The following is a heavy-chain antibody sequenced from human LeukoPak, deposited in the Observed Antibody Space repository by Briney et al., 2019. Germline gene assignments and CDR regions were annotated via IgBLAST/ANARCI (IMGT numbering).Heavy chain of an antibody. V-gene: IGHV3-7*04. Sequence: GGSLRLSCAASGFTFSSSWMSWVRQAPGKGLEWVDNINQDGSEKSYVDSVRGRFTISRDNAKNSLYLQMNSLRAEDTAVYYCARAKRNGFDIWGQGTMVTVSS. CDR3: ARAKRNGFDI. J-gene: IGHJ3*02. CDR2: INQDGSEK. CDR1: GFTFSSSW.